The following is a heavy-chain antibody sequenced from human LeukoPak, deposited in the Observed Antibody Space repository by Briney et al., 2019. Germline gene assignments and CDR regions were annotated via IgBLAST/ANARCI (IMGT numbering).Heavy chain of an antibody. Sequence: KPSETLSFTCTVSGGSISGSTYYWGWIRQPPGKGLEWIGSIYYSGSTYYNPSLKSRVTISVDTSKNQFSLTLGSVTAADTAVYYCARLLGGSSNFDCWGQGTLVTVSS. CDR3: ARLLGGSSNFDC. CDR1: GGSISGSTYY. J-gene: IGHJ4*02. CDR2: IYYSGST. D-gene: IGHD2-15*01. V-gene: IGHV4-39*01.